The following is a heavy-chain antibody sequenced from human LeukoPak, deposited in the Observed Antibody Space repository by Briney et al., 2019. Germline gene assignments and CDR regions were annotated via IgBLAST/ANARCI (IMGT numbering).Heavy chain of an antibody. V-gene: IGHV3-23*01. CDR3: AKDRVGAILYFDN. Sequence: GGSLRLSCAASGITFSSYGMSWVRQAPGKGLEWVSAITGSGGSTYYADSVKGRFTISRDNSKNTLYLQMNSLRAEETAVYYCAKDRVGAILYFDNWGHGTLVTVSS. J-gene: IGHJ4*01. CDR2: ITGSGGST. CDR1: GITFSSYG. D-gene: IGHD1-26*01.